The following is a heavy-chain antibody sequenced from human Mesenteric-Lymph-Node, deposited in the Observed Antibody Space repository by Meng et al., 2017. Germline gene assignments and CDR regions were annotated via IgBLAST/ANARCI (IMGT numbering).Heavy chain of an antibody. CDR2: ISYDGSNK. CDR3: ARDLWVRGVMALDY. V-gene: IGHV3-30*01. D-gene: IGHD3-10*01. J-gene: IGHJ4*02. CDR1: GFTFSSYA. Sequence: GESLKISCAASGFTFSSYAMHWVRQAPGKGLEWVAVISYDGSNKYYADSVKGRFTISRDNSKNTLYLQMNSLRAEDTAVYYCARDLWVRGVMALDYWGQGTLVTVSS.